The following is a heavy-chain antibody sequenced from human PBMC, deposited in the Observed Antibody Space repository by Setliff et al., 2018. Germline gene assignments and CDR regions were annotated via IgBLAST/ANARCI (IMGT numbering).Heavy chain of an antibody. Sequence: PGGSLRLSCAASGFVFSNFAMNWVRQAPGKGLEWVSTISGGGTNMDYADSVKGRFTISRDNSNSEVYLQMNSLRAEDTAVYYCAKDRPQGVNGRSLDYWGRGALVTVSS. J-gene: IGHJ4*02. CDR1: GFVFSNFA. V-gene: IGHV3-23*01. CDR3: AKDRPQGVNGRSLDY. CDR2: ISGGGTNM. D-gene: IGHD3-10*01.